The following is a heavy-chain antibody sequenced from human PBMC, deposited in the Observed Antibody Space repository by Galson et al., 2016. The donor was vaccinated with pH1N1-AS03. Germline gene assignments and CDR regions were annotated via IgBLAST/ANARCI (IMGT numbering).Heavy chain of an antibody. J-gene: IGHJ3*02. CDR1: GFTFSSYS. Sequence: SLRLSCAASGFTFSSYSMNWVRQAPGKGLEWVSSISSSGNYKCYADSVKGRFTVSRDNAMNSLYLHMNSLRAEDTALYYCARSRSPDYYDSSTYRPDAFDIWGQGTMVTVPS. CDR2: ISSSGNYK. V-gene: IGHV3-21*01. D-gene: IGHD3-22*01. CDR3: ARSRSPDYYDSSTYRPDAFDI.